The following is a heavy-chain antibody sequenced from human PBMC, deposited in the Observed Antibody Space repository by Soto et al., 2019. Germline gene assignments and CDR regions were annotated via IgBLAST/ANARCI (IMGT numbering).Heavy chain of an antibody. V-gene: IGHV4-34*01. CDR2: INHGGRT. J-gene: IGHJ4*02. D-gene: IGHD6-19*01. Sequence: QVQLQQWGAGLLKPSETLSLTCVVSGGSFSTYYWIWIRQPPGKGLEWIGEINHGGRTNYNPSLESRVTMSIDASKNQFSLDLSSVTAADTAVYYCARGYASGWYGPLRYWGQGTPVTVSS. CDR3: ARGYASGWYGPLRY. CDR1: GGSFSTYY.